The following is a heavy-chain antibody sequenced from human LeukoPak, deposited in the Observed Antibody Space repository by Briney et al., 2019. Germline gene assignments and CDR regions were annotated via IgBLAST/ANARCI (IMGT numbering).Heavy chain of an antibody. CDR1: GFTFSSYA. V-gene: IGHV3-23*01. CDR3: ARDAAHYDSSGYFDY. J-gene: IGHJ4*02. D-gene: IGHD3-22*01. Sequence: GGSLRLSCAASGFTFSSYAMSWVRQAPGKGLEWVSAISGSGGSTYYADSVKDRFTISRDNSKNTLYLQMNSLRAEDTAVYYCARDAAHYDSSGYFDYWGQGTLVTVSS. CDR2: ISGSGGST.